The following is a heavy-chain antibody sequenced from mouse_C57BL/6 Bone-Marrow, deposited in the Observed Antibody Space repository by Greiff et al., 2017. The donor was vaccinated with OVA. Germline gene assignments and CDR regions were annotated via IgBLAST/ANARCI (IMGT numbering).Heavy chain of an antibody. CDR2: IYPRSGNT. CDR3: ASYGSRDY. D-gene: IGHD1-1*01. Sequence: VQLQQSGAELARPGASVKLSCKASGYTFTSYGISWVKQRPGQGLEWIGEIYPRSGNTYYNEKFKGKATLTADKASSTAYMELRSLTSEDSGVSVCASYGSRDYWGQGTTLTVSS. CDR1: GYTFTSYG. V-gene: IGHV1-81*01. J-gene: IGHJ2*01.